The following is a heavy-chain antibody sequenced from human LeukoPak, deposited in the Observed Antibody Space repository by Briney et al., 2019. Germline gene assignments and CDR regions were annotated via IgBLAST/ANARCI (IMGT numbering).Heavy chain of an antibody. CDR1: GFTFSTYW. Sequence: GGSLRLSCAASGFTFSTYWMSWVRQAPGKGLEWVANIKQDGSEKYYVDSVKGRFTISRDNVKNSLYLQMNSLRAEDTAMYYCARDSAGNDYWGQGTLVTVSS. CDR3: ARDSAGNDY. D-gene: IGHD6-13*01. V-gene: IGHV3-7*01. CDR2: IKQDGSEK. J-gene: IGHJ4*02.